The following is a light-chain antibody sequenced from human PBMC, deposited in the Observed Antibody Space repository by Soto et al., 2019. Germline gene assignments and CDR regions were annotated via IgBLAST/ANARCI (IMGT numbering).Light chain of an antibody. Sequence: QAVVTQEPSLTVSPGGTVTLTCGSSTGDVTSGRSPYWFQKKPGQAPRTLIYETTKKHSWTPARFSGSLLGGQAALTLSGAQPEDEADYFCSLPFPGARRIFGGGTKLTVL. CDR3: SLPFPGARRI. J-gene: IGLJ2*01. CDR1: TGDVTSGRS. CDR2: ETT. V-gene: IGLV7-46*01.